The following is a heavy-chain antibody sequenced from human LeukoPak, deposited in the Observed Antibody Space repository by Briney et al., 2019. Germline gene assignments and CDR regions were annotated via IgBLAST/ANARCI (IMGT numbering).Heavy chain of an antibody. CDR3: ATDRERDPSVYYLV. CDR2: IKQDGSEK. J-gene: IGHJ4*02. CDR1: GFTFSNHW. D-gene: IGHD3-22*01. Sequence: PGGSLRLSCVASGFTFSNHWMNWVRQAPGKGLEWLANIKQDGSEKYYVDSVKGRFAISRDNSKNTLFLQMNSLRAEDSAVYYCATDRERDPSVYYLVGGQGTLITVSS. V-gene: IGHV3-7*03.